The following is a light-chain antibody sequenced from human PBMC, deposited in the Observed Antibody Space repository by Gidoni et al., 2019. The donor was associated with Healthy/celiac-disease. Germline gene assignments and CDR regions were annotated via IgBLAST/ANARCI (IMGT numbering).Light chain of an antibody. CDR3: QQSYSTPRT. CDR1: QSISSY. CDR2: AAS. V-gene: IGKV1-39*01. J-gene: IGKJ1*01. Sequence: IQLPPSPSSLSASVGDRVTLTGRASQSISSYLNWYQQKPGKAPKLLIYAASSLQSGVPSRFSGSGSGTDFTLTISSLQTEDFATYYCQQSYSTPRTFGQGTKVEIK.